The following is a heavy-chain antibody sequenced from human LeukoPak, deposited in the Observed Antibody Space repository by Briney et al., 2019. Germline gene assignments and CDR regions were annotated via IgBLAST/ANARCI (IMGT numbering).Heavy chain of an antibody. CDR3: ARVLRVTTAGPDLYYFDF. D-gene: IGHD4-17*01. J-gene: IGHJ4*02. V-gene: IGHV3-23*01. Sequence: PGGSLRLSCAASGFTFSSYAMSWVRQAPGKGLEWVSAISGSGGSTYYADSVKGRFTISRDNSKNTLYLQMNSLRAEDTAVYYCARVLRVTTAGPDLYYFDFWGQGTLVTVSS. CDR1: GFTFSSYA. CDR2: ISGSGGST.